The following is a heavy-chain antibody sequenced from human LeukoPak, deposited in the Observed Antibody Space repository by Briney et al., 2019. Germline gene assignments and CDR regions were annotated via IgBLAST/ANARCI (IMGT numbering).Heavy chain of an antibody. CDR2: IYYSGST. CDR1: GGSISSSSYY. CDR3: ARRRSWHFG. D-gene: IGHD6-13*01. J-gene: IGHJ4*02. V-gene: IGHV4-39*01. Sequence: SETLSLTCTVSGGSISSSSYYWGWIRQPPGKGLEWIGSIYYSGSTYYNPSLKSRVTISVDTSKNQFSLKLSSVTAADTAVYYCARRRSWHFGWGQGTLVTVSS.